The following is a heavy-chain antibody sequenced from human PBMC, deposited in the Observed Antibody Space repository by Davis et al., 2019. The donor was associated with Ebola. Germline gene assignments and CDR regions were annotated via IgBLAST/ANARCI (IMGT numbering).Heavy chain of an antibody. J-gene: IGHJ6*02. Sequence: HPQIPSLPRDISGDSVPGNNGAWNSIRQSPSSGLEWLGRTLYNSKPFNHYEVSVESPITINPDTSKNQFNLQLTSVTPEDTALDYCARGWLRGGMDVWGEGTTVTV. V-gene: IGHV6-1*01. CDR2: TLYNSKPFN. D-gene: IGHD5-18*01. CDR1: GDSVPGNNGA. CDR3: ARGWLRGGMDV.